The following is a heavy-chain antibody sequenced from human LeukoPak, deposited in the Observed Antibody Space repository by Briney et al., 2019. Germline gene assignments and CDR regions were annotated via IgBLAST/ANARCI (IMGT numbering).Heavy chain of an antibody. J-gene: IGHJ4*02. V-gene: IGHV4-59*01. CDR1: GGSISSYY. D-gene: IGHD3-22*01. CDR2: IYYSGST. CDR3: ARGPLNYYDSSGYPIGRYFDY. Sequence: SSETLSLTCTVSGGSISSYYWSWIRQPPGKGLEWIGYIYYSGSTNYNPSLKGRVTISVDTSKNQFSLKLSSVTAADTAVYYCARGPLNYYDSSGYPIGRYFDYWGQGTLVTVYS.